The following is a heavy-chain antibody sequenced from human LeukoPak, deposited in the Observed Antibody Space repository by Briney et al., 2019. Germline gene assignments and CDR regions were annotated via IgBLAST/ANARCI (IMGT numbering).Heavy chain of an antibody. CDR2: IYYSGST. J-gene: IGHJ4*02. V-gene: IGHV4-59*08. CDR1: GGSISSYY. CDR3: ARRGSSYGFSGSYFDY. D-gene: IGHD5-18*01. Sequence: PSETLSLTYTVSGGSISSYYWSWIRQPPGKGLEWIGYIYYSGSTNYNPSLKSRVTISVDTSKNQFSLKLSSVTAADTAVYYCARRGSSYGFSGSYFDYWGQGTLVTVSS.